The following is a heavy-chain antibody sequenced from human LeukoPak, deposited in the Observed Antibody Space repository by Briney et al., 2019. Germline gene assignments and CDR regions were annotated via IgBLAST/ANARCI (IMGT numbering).Heavy chain of an antibody. V-gene: IGHV4-31*03. CDR3: ARERYSTPPDY. CDR2: IYYSGST. Sequence: SETLSLTCTVSGGSISSSSYYWGWIRQHPGKGLEWIGYIYYSGSTYYNPSLKSRVTISVDTSKNQFSLKLSSVTAADTAVYYCARERYSTPPDYWGQGTLVTVSS. D-gene: IGHD6-13*01. J-gene: IGHJ4*02. CDR1: GGSISSSSYY.